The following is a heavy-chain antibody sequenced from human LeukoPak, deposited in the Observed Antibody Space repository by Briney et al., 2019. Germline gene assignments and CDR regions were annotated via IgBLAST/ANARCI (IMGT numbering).Heavy chain of an antibody. D-gene: IGHD1-14*01. J-gene: IGHJ4*02. CDR2: TYYRSKWNY. Sequence: SQTLSLTCAISGDSVSTVYSAWNWIRQSPSGGLEWLGRTYYRSKWNYDYAISVQSRITINPDTSKNQFSLQLNSVTPEDTAVYYCARDKYHLDYWGPGTLVTVSS. CDR3: ARDKYHLDY. V-gene: IGHV6-1*01. CDR1: GDSVSTVYSA.